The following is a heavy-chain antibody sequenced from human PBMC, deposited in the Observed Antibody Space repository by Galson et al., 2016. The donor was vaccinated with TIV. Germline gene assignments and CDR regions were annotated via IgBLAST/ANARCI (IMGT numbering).Heavy chain of an antibody. CDR1: GYTFTNYG. D-gene: IGHD5-18*01. CDR2: FIPLFGTP. CDR3: AKDRNTAMDTYHQYYGMDV. J-gene: IGHJ6*02. V-gene: IGHV1-69*01. Sequence: VKVSCKASGYTFTNYGINWVRQAPGQGLEWMGGFIPLFGTPNYAQKFQGRVTITADESTSTVHMELSSLRSEDTAVYYCAKDRNTAMDTYHQYYGMDVWGQGTTVTVSS.